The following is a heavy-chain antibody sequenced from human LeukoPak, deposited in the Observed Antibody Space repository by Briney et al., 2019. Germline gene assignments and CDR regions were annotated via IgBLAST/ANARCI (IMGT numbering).Heavy chain of an antibody. Sequence: PGGSLRLSCAASGFTFSSYGMHWVRQAPGKGLEWVAVISYDGSNKYYADSVKGRFTISRDNSKNTLYLQMNSLRAEDTAVYYCAKDRYFDWLSQMYFDYWGQGTLVTVSS. D-gene: IGHD3-9*01. J-gene: IGHJ4*02. CDR3: AKDRYFDWLSQMYFDY. V-gene: IGHV3-30*18. CDR1: GFTFSSYG. CDR2: ISYDGSNK.